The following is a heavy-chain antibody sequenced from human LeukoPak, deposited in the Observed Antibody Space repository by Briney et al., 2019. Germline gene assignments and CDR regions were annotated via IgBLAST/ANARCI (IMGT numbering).Heavy chain of an antibody. J-gene: IGHJ4*02. Sequence: GGSLRLSCAASGFTFSSYSMNWVRQAPGKGLEWVSSISSSSSYIYYADSVKGRFTISRDNAKNSLYLQMNSLRAEDTAVYYCARAKLGAVAGTQLDYWGQGTLVTVSS. CDR3: ARAKLGAVAGTQLDY. V-gene: IGHV3-21*01. CDR1: GFTFSSYS. CDR2: ISSSSSYI. D-gene: IGHD6-19*01.